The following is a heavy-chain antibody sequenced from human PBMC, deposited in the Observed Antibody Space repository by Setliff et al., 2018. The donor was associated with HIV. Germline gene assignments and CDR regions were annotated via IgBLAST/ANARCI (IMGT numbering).Heavy chain of an antibody. Sequence: SETLSLTCTVSGVSISNYYWNWIRQPPGKGLEWIGYIFTSGDTNYNPSLKSRVTMSVDTTKNQFSLKLNTVTAADTATYYCLLDVPLILRTSPPLWGQGTPVTVSS. V-gene: IGHV4-4*09. CDR2: IFTSGDT. CDR3: LLDVPLILRTSPPL. CDR1: GVSISNYY. D-gene: IGHD1-7*01. J-gene: IGHJ4*02.